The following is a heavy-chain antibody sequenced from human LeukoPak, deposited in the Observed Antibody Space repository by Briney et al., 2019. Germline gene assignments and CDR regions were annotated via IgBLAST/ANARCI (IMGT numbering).Heavy chain of an antibody. D-gene: IGHD4-17*01. CDR1: GGSISSGDYY. J-gene: IGHJ5*02. CDR2: IYYSGST. CDR3: ARDRTTVTTNWFDP. V-gene: IGHV4-30-4*08. Sequence: SQTLSLTCTVSGGSISSGDYYWSWIRQPPGKGLEWIGYIYYSGSTYYNPSLKSRVTISVDTSKNQFSLKLSSVTAADTAVYYCARDRTTVTTNWFDPWGQGTLVTASS.